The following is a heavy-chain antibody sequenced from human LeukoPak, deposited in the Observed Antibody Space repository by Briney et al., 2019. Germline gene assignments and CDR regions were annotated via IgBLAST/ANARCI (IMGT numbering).Heavy chain of an antibody. Sequence: GGSLRLSCAASGFTFSSYWMSWVRQAPGKGLEWVANIKQDGSEKYYVDSVKGRFTISRDNAKNSLYLQMNSLRAEDTVVYYCARVGPVVAATLDYWGQGTLVTVSS. V-gene: IGHV3-7*01. CDR2: IKQDGSEK. CDR3: ARVGPVVAATLDY. D-gene: IGHD2-15*01. CDR1: GFTFSSYW. J-gene: IGHJ4*02.